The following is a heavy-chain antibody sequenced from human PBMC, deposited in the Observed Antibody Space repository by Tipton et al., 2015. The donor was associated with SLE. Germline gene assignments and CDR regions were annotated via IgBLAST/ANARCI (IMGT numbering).Heavy chain of an antibody. Sequence: TLSLTCTVSGGSIRSGDYYWNWFRQHPGKGLEWIGCIFYSGITYSNPSLRSRLTISVDTSKNQFSLRLRPVTAADTAVYYCARGIVAAFFYWGQGTLVAVSS. CDR3: ARGIVAAFFY. CDR1: GGSIRSGDYY. CDR2: IFYSGIT. V-gene: IGHV4-31*03. J-gene: IGHJ4*02. D-gene: IGHD6-6*01.